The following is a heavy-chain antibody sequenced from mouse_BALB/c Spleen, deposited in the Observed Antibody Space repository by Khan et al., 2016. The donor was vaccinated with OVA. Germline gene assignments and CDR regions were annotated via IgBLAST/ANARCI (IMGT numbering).Heavy chain of an antibody. Sequence: QIQLVQSGPELKKPGETVKISCKASGYTFTNYRMNWMKQAPGKGLKWMGWIYTYTGEPAYADDFKGRFAFSLETSAGTAYLQINNLKNEDMATYFCARETTYWYFDVWGAGTTVTVSS. CDR1: GYTFTNYR. CDR2: IYTYTGEP. CDR3: ARETTYWYFDV. D-gene: IGHD2-1*01. V-gene: IGHV9-1*02. J-gene: IGHJ1*01.